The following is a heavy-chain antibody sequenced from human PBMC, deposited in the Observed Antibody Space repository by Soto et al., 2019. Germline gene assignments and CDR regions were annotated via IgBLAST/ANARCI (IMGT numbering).Heavy chain of an antibody. CDR3: ARDVSGYDSPFRKYYYYGMDV. D-gene: IGHD5-12*01. J-gene: IGHJ6*02. CDR1: GGSISSGDYY. CDR2: IYYSGST. V-gene: IGHV4-30-4*01. Sequence: SETLSLTCTVSGGSISSGDYYWSWIRQPPGKGLEWIGYIYYSGSTYYNPSLKSRVTISVDTSKNQFSLKLSSVTAADTAVYYCARDVSGYDSPFRKYYYYGMDVWGQGTTVTVSS.